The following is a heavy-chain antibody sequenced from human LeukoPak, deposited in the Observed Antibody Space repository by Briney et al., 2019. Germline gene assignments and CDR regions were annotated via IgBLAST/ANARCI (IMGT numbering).Heavy chain of an antibody. J-gene: IGHJ6*02. CDR2: INPNSGGT. CDR3: ARAPRHYDRSGYYFAYYYYGMDV. V-gene: IGHV1-2*02. Sequence: ASVKVSCKASGYAFTGYYMHWVRQAPGQGLEWMGWINPNSGGTNYAQKFQGRVTMTRDTSISTAYMELSRLRSDDTAVYYCARAPRHYDRSGYYFAYYYYGMDVWGQGTTVTVSS. D-gene: IGHD3-22*01. CDR1: GYAFTGYY.